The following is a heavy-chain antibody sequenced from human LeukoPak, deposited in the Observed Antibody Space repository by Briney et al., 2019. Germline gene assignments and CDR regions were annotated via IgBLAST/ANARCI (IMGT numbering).Heavy chain of an antibody. D-gene: IGHD6-19*01. J-gene: IGHJ3*02. CDR3: AKVLAGDDAFDI. Sequence: GGSLRLSCAASGFTFSSYGMHWVRQAPGKGLEWVAVISYDGSNKYYADSVKGRFTISRDNSKNTLYLQMNSLRAEDTAVYYCAKVLAGDDAFDIWGQGTMVTVSS. V-gene: IGHV3-30*18. CDR1: GFTFSSYG. CDR2: ISYDGSNK.